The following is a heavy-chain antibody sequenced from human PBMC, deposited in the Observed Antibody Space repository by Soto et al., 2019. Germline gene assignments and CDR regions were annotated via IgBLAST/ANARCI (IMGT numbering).Heavy chain of an antibody. CDR1: GGSISSYY. CDR3: GRQTPTLTRVDY. J-gene: IGHJ4*02. CDR2: IYYSGST. D-gene: IGHD4-4*01. V-gene: IGHV4-59*08. Sequence: SETLSLTCTVSGGSISSYYWSWIRQPPGKGLEWIGYIYYSGSTNYNPSLKSRVTISVDTSKNQFFLKVSSVTAADTAVYYCGRQTPTLTRVDYWGRGTQVTVSS.